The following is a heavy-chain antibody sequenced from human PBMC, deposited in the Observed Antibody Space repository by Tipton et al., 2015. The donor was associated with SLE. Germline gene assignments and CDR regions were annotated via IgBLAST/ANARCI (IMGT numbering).Heavy chain of an antibody. CDR3: SRPDVVGATDY. V-gene: IGHV4-39*07. CDR2: IYYSGRT. Sequence: TLSLTCIVSGDSISSSTYYWGWIRQPPGKGLEWIGSIYYSGRTYYNPSLKSRVTISVDTSKNQFSVNLYSVTAADTAVYYCSRPDVVGATDYWGQGILVIVSS. CDR1: GDSISSSTYY. J-gene: IGHJ4*02. D-gene: IGHD1-26*01.